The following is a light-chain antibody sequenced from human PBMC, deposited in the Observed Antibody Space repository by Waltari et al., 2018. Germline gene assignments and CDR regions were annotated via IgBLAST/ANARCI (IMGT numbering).Light chain of an antibody. CDR2: GAS. Sequence: VLTQSPGTLSLSPGERATLSCRASQRLTKNYLAWYQQKPGQAPRLRMYGASSRAACIPDRFSGSGSGTDFTLTISRLEPEDFAVYYCQQYGSSIMYTFGQGTKLEIK. CDR1: QRLTKNY. CDR3: QQYGSSIMYT. J-gene: IGKJ2*01. V-gene: IGKV3-20*01.